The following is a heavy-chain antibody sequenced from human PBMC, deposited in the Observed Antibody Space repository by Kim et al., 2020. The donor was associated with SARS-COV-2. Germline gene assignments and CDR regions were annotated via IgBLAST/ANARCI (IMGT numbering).Heavy chain of an antibody. J-gene: IGHJ4*02. CDR3: ATKRGPHFDY. Sequence: ETIYAQKFQGRVTMTEDTSTDTAYMELSSLRSEDTAVYYCATKRGPHFDYWGQGTLVTVSS. V-gene: IGHV1-24*01. CDR2: ET.